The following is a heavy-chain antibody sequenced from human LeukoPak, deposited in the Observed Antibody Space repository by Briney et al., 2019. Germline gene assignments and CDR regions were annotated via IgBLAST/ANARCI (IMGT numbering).Heavy chain of an antibody. D-gene: IGHD3-10*01. CDR3: ARAYYGSGGSLTHTDFDY. CDR1: GYTFTNYG. Sequence: GASVKVSCKASGYTFTNYGISWVRQAPGQGLEWMGWISAYNGNTNYAQMLQDRVTMTTDTSTSTAYMELRSLRSDDTAVYYCARAYYGSGGSLTHTDFDYWGQGTLVTVSS. V-gene: IGHV1-18*04. J-gene: IGHJ4*02. CDR2: ISAYNGNT.